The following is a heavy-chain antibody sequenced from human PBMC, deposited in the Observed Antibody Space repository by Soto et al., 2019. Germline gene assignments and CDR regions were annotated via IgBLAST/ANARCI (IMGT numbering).Heavy chain of an antibody. CDR3: ARQKVATMIRGVIITSLWAFDI. V-gene: IGHV4-39*01. J-gene: IGHJ3*02. CDR1: GGYISSSTYY. D-gene: IGHD3-10*01. Sequence: SETLSLTCTVSGGYISSSTYYWGWIRQPPGKGLEWIGSIYYSGSTYYNPSLKSRVTISVDTSKNQFSLKLSSVTAADTAVYYCARQKVATMIRGVIITSLWAFDIWGQGTMVTVSS. CDR2: IYYSGST.